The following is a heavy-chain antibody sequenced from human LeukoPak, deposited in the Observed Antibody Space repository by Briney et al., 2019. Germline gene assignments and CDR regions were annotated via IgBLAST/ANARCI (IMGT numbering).Heavy chain of an antibody. D-gene: IGHD2-15*01. Sequence: ASVKVSCKASGYTFTGYYMHWVRQAPGQGLEWMGWINPNSGGTNYAQKFQGRVTMTRDTSISTAYMELSRLRSDDTAVYYCARELVVRDTMTKGRYFQHWGQGTLVTVSS. CDR2: INPNSGGT. V-gene: IGHV1-2*02. J-gene: IGHJ1*01. CDR1: GYTFTGYY. CDR3: ARELVVRDTMTKGRYFQH.